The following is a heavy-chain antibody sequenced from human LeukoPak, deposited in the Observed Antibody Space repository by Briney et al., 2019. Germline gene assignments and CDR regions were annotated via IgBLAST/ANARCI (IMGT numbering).Heavy chain of an antibody. V-gene: IGHV1-8*01. J-gene: IGHJ4*02. CDR1: GYTFTSYD. CDR2: MNPNSGNT. Sequence: VASVKVSCKASGYTFTSYDINWVRQATGQGLDWMGWMNPNSGNTGYAQKFQGRVTMTRNSSITTAYMELSSLRSEDTAVYYCARRHGRCSDGSCYYPDYWGQGTLVTVSS. CDR3: ARRHGRCSDGSCYYPDY. D-gene: IGHD2-15*01.